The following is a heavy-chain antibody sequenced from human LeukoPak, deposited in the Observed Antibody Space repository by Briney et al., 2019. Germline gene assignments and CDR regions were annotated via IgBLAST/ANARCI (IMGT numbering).Heavy chain of an antibody. D-gene: IGHD2-15*01. Sequence: GGSLRLSCAASGFTFSSYWMHRVRQAPGKGLVWVSRINSDGSSTSYADSVKGRFTISRDNAKNSLYLQMNSLRAEDTAVYYCARDLSLYCSGGSCYSLNYWGQGTLVTVSS. CDR2: INSDGSST. J-gene: IGHJ4*02. CDR3: ARDLSLYCSGGSCYSLNY. V-gene: IGHV3-74*01. CDR1: GFTFSSYW.